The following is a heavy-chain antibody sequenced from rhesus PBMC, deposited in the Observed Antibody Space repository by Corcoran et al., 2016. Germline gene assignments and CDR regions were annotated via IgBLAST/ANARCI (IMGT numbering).Heavy chain of an antibody. CDR3: ARNEGIAAATSFHFEF. CDR2: INGRGSRT. CDR1: GGSISSSY. V-gene: IGHV4-169*01. Sequence: QLQLQESGPGLVKPSETLSLTCAVSGGSISSSYLSWIRQAPGKGLAGIGLINGRGSRTNDNPSLKSRVTLSVHTAKNQLALKLSYVTAADTAVYYGARNEGIAAATSFHFEFWGQGALVTVSS. D-gene: IGHD6-43*01. J-gene: IGHJ1*01.